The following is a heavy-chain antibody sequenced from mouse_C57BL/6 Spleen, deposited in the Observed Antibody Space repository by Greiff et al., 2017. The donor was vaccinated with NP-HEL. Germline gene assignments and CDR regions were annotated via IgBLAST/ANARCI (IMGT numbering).Heavy chain of an antibody. CDR2: IYPGDGDT. D-gene: IGHD1-1*01. CDR1: GYAFSSYW. V-gene: IGHV1-80*01. J-gene: IGHJ1*03. Sequence: VQLQESGAELVKPGASVKISCKASGYAFSSYWMNWVKQRPGKGLEWIGQIYPGDGDTNYNGKFKGKATLTADKSSSTAYMQLSSLTSEDSAVYFWARTHYGSSLWYFDVWGTGTTVTVSS. CDR3: ARTHYGSSLWYFDV.